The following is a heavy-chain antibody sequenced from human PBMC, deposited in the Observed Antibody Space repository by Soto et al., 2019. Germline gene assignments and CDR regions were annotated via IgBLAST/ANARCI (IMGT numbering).Heavy chain of an antibody. D-gene: IGHD2-2*01. V-gene: IGHV3-7*03. Sequence: GGSLRLSCAASGFTFSSYWMGWVRQAPGKGLEWVANIKQDGSDKYYVDSVKGRFTVSRDNTKNSLFLQMNSLRAEDTAVYYCTRDRCTSTSCFFDYWGQGTLVTVSS. CDR2: IKQDGSDK. CDR3: TRDRCTSTSCFFDY. J-gene: IGHJ4*02. CDR1: GFTFSSYW.